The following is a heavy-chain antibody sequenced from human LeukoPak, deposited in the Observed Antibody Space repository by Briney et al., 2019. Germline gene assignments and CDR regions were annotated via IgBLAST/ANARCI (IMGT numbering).Heavy chain of an antibody. CDR3: ARDRGYSSSPGSFDY. Sequence: RGASVKVSCKASGYTFTGYYMHWVRQAPGQGLEWMGWINPNSGGTNYAQKFQGRVTMTRDTSISTAYMELSRLRSDDTAVYYCARDRGYSSSPGSFDYWGQGTLVTVSS. J-gene: IGHJ4*02. V-gene: IGHV1-2*02. CDR1: GYTFTGYY. CDR2: INPNSGGT. D-gene: IGHD6-6*01.